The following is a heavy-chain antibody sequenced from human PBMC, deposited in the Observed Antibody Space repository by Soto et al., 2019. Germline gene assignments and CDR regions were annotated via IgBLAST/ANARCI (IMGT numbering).Heavy chain of an antibody. CDR2: IYYSGST. CDR3: ARGVRTSDAFDI. Sequence: KTSETLSLTCTVSCGSISSGDYYWSWIRQPPGKGLEWIGYIYYSGSTYYNPSLKSRVTISVDTSKNQFSLKLSSVTAADTAVYYCARGVRTSDAFDIWGQGTMVTVSS. J-gene: IGHJ3*02. V-gene: IGHV4-30-4*01. D-gene: IGHD2-8*01. CDR1: CGSISSGDYY.